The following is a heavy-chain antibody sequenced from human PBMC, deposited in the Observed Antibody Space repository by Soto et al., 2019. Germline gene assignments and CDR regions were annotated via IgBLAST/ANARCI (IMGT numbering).Heavy chain of an antibody. CDR2: IIPIFGTA. CDR3: ARPFDAVGATTPYYYGMDV. J-gene: IGHJ6*02. V-gene: IGHV1-69*13. D-gene: IGHD1-26*01. CDR1: GGTFSSYA. Sequence: SVKVSCKASGGTFSSYAISWVRQAPGQGLEWMGGIIPIFGTANYAQKFQGRVTITADESTSTAYMELSSLRSEDTAVYYCARPFDAVGATTPYYYGMDVWGQGTTVTVSS.